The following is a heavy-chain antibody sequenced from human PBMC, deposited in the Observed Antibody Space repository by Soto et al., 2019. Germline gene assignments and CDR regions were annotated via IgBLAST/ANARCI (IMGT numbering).Heavy chain of an antibody. Sequence: GGSLRLSCAASGFTFSTYAISRVRQAPGKGLEWVSAISASGGSTYYAGSVKGRFTISRDDSKNTLYLQMDSLRAEDTALYYCAKDRTSAWYDKAFDLWGQGTMVTVSS. J-gene: IGHJ3*01. CDR2: ISASGGST. CDR1: GFTFSTYA. V-gene: IGHV3-23*01. D-gene: IGHD2-2*01. CDR3: AKDRTSAWYDKAFDL.